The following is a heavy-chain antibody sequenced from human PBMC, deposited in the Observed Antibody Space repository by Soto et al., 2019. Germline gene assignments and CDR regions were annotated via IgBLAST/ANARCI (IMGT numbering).Heavy chain of an antibody. Sequence: SETMSLTCTVSVGSISSSSYYWGWIRQPPGKGLEWIGSIYYSGSTYYNPSLKSRVTISVDTSKNQFSLKLSSVTAADTAVYYCRLYCSGGSCYSRDYYYGMDVWGQGTTVTVSS. CDR2: IYYSGST. V-gene: IGHV4-39*01. D-gene: IGHD2-15*01. CDR3: RLYCSGGSCYSRDYYYGMDV. CDR1: VGSISSSSYY. J-gene: IGHJ6*02.